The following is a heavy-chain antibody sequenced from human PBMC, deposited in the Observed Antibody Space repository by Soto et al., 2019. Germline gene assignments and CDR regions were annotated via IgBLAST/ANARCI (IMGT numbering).Heavy chain of an antibody. D-gene: IGHD3-3*02. V-gene: IGHV3-33*01. Sequence: QVQLVESGGGVVQPGRSLRLSCAASGFTFSSYGMHWVRQAPGKGLEWVAVIWYDGSNKYYADSVKGRFTISRDNSKNTLYLQMNSLRAEDTAVYYCARGYSDFWSGYFDYWGQGTLVTVSS. CDR2: IWYDGSNK. CDR3: ARGYSDFWSGYFDY. CDR1: GFTFSSYG. J-gene: IGHJ4*02.